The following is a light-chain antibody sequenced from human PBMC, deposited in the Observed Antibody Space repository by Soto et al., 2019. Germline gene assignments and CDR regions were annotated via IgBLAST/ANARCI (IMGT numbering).Light chain of an antibody. CDR2: GNS. CDR1: SSNIGAGYD. V-gene: IGLV1-40*01. CDR3: QSYDSSLSGYV. J-gene: IGLJ1*01. Sequence: HSVLTQPPSVSGAPGQRVTISCTGSSSNIGAGYDVHWYQQLPGTAPKLLIYGNSNRPSGVPDRFSGSKSGTSASLAITGLQVEDEADYSCQSYDSSLSGYVFGTGTKLTVL.